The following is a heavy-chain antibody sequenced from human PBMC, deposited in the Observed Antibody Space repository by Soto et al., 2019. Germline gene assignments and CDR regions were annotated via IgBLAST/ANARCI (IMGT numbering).Heavy chain of an antibody. CDR1: GGSISSSSYY. J-gene: IGHJ3*02. CDR3: ERHRVPLQPNAFDI. Sequence: QLQLQESGPGLVKPSETLSLTCTVSGGSISSSSYYWGWIRQPPGKGLAWIGSIYYSGSTYYNPSLKSRVTISVDTSKNQCSLKLSAVTAADTAVYYCERHRVPLQPNAFDIWGQGTMVTVSS. D-gene: IGHD3-10*01. V-gene: IGHV4-39*01. CDR2: IYYSGST.